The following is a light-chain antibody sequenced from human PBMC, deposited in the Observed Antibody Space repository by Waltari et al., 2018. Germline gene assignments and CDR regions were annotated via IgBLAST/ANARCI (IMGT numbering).Light chain of an antibody. CDR3: ATWDDSLNGWV. J-gene: IGLJ3*02. V-gene: IGLV1-44*01. Sequence: QSVLTPPPSASGTPGQRVTISCSGSSSNIGRNTVNWHRQVPGAAPRLLVYADNQRPSGVAVLFSGSRSGTSASLVISWLQADDEADYHCATWDDSLNGWVFGGGTKLTV. CDR1: SSNIGRNT. CDR2: ADN.